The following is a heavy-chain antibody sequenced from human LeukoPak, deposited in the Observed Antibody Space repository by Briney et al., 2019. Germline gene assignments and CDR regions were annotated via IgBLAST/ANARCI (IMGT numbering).Heavy chain of an antibody. CDR2: ISASSNYI. J-gene: IGHJ4*02. Sequence: PGGSLRLSCAASGFTFSNTNMNWVRQAPGKGLKRVSFISASSNYIYYADAVKGRFTISRDNAQNSLYLQMNSLRAEDTAVYFCARVVNGYVDYWGQGTLVTVSS. CDR3: ARVVNGYVDY. CDR1: GFTFSNTN. D-gene: IGHD2-8*01. V-gene: IGHV3-21*06.